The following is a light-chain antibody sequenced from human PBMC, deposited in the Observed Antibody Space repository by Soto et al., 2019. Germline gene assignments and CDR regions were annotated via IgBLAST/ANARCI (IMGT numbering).Light chain of an antibody. CDR3: KLRRNWPP. Sequence: EIVLTQSPGTLSLSPGERATLSCRASQSVGISVAWYQHKPGQAPRFLIYDASSRANGIPARFSGSGSGTDFNLTISSLEPEDFAVYYCKLRRNWPPFGQGTKVDI. V-gene: IGKV3-11*01. J-gene: IGKJ2*01. CDR1: QSVGIS. CDR2: DAS.